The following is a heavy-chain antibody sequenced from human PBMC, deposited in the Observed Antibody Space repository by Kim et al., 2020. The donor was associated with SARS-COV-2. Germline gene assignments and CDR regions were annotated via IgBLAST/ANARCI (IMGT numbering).Heavy chain of an antibody. J-gene: IGHJ6*02. V-gene: IGHV3-30*03. Sequence: DYAGSGKGRFTISRDNSKNTLYLQLNNLRPDDTAVFDCVRRGFYDMDVWGQGTTVTVSS. CDR3: VRRGFYDMDV.